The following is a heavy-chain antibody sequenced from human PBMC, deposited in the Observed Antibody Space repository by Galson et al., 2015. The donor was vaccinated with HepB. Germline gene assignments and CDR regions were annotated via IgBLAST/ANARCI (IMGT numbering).Heavy chain of an antibody. Sequence: ETLSLTCTVSGGSINSYYWSWIRQPPGKGLEFIGYVYYSGSTNYNPSLRSRVTISVDTSKNQFSLKVRSLTAADTAVYYCARGPSGNWRGYFDLWGRGTLVTVSS. CDR3: ARGPSGNWRGYFDL. J-gene: IGHJ2*01. D-gene: IGHD1-1*01. CDR1: GGSINSYY. V-gene: IGHV4-59*01. CDR2: VYYSGST.